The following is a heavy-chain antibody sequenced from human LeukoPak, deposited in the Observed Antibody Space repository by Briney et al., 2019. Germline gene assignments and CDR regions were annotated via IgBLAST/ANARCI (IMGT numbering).Heavy chain of an antibody. CDR2: INPNSGGT. Sequence: GASVKVSCKASGYTFTGYYMHWVRQAPGQGLEWMGWINPNSGGTNYAQKFQGRVTMTRDTSISTAYMELSSLRSEDTAVYYCARDRQLFDYWGQGTLVTVSS. J-gene: IGHJ4*02. D-gene: IGHD6-13*01. CDR3: ARDRQLFDY. V-gene: IGHV1-2*02. CDR1: GYTFTGYY.